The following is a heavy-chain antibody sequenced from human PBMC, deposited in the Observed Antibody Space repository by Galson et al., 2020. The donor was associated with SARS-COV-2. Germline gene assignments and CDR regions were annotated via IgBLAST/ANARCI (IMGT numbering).Heavy chain of an antibody. D-gene: IGHD3-16*01. CDR3: AREYGASASIAYVFNCASRYFVL. Sequence: SETLSLTCIVSGGTITSSDYYWTRIRQPPGQGLQWIGYISYSGTTFYNPSLKRRLTITADTSKNQFALKLSSVTATDTAVYFCAREYGASASIAYVFNCASRYFVLWGRGTLVSVAS. J-gene: IGHJ2*01. CDR2: ISYSGTT. CDR1: GGTITSSDYY. V-gene: IGHV4-30-4*08.